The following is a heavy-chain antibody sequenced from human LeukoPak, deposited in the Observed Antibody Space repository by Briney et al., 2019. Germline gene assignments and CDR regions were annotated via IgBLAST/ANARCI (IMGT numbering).Heavy chain of an antibody. CDR2: ISGSSGST. CDR3: ATDTYYYGSGSSAAVRYYYGMDV. D-gene: IGHD3-10*01. V-gene: IGHV3-23*01. CDR1: GFTFSSYA. J-gene: IGHJ6*04. Sequence: GGYLRLSSAASGFTFSSYAMSWDRQAPGQGLEWFSAISGSSGSTYYADSVKGPFTISRYNSKNTLYLQMNSLRAEDTAVYYCATDTYYYGSGSSAAVRYYYGMDVWGKGTTVTVSP.